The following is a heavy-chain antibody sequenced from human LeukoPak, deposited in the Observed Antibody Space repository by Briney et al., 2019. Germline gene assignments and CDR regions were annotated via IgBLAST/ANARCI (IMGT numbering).Heavy chain of an antibody. V-gene: IGHV4-59*01. Sequence: SETLSPTCTVSGGSISGYYWNWIRQPPGKGLEWIGYIYYSGSTNYNPSLKSRVTISVDTSKNHFSLRPNSVTAADTAVYYCAKGGAATTGLLFDSWGQGTLVTVSS. CDR2: IYYSGST. CDR1: GGSISGYY. CDR3: AKGGAATTGLLFDS. J-gene: IGHJ4*02. D-gene: IGHD1-26*01.